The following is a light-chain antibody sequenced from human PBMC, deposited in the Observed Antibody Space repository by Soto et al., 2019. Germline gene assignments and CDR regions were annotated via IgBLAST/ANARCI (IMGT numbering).Light chain of an antibody. CDR1: SSNIGINS. V-gene: IGLV1-44*01. Sequence: HSVLTQPPSASGTPGQRVTISCSGGSSNIGINSVSWYQQLPGTAPKLLIYSNNQRPSGVPDRFSGSKSGTSASLAISGLQSGAEADYYCAAWDDSLNGYVFGTGTKVTVL. CDR3: AAWDDSLNGYV. CDR2: SNN. J-gene: IGLJ1*01.